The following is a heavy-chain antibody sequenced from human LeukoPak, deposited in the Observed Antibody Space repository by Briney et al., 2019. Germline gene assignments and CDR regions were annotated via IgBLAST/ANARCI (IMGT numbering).Heavy chain of an antibody. V-gene: IGHV4-38-2*02. J-gene: IGHJ6*03. D-gene: IGHD3-3*01. CDR1: GYTISSVYY. CDR2: IFQSGST. Sequence: SETLSLTGTVSGYTISSVYYWGWIRQPPGKGLEWIGTIFQSGSTYYNPSLKSRVTISVDSSNNQFSLKLSSVTAADTAVYYCARAVRPAGGMNYWSGNSYYYYYMDVGGKGTTVTVSS. CDR3: ARAVRPAGGMNYWSGNSYYYYYMDV.